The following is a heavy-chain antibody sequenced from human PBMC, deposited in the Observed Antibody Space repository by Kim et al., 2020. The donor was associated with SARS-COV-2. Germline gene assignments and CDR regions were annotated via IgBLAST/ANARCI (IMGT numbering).Heavy chain of an antibody. V-gene: IGHV3-9*03. J-gene: IGHJ4*02. CDR3: ARDFERGDDFWSGFGL. CDR2: ISRNSGSV. Sequence: GGSLRLSCAASGFNFNSKGMHWVRQAPGKGLEWVSGISRNSGSVGYADSVKGRFTISRDNAKNSLYLQMNSLKTEDMAFYYCARDFERGDDFWSGFGLWGQGTLVTVSS. D-gene: IGHD3-3*01. CDR1: GFNFNSKG.